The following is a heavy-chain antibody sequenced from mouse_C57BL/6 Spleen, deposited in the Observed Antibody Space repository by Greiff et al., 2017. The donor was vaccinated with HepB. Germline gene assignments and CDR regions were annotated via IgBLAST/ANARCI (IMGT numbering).Heavy chain of an antibody. J-gene: IGHJ2*01. CDR3: ARSHSHYFDY. CDR2: IYPGSGNT. CDR1: GYTFTDYY. V-gene: IGHV1-76*01. Sequence: VQLQQSGAELVRPGASVKLSCKASGYTFTDYYINWVKQRPGQGLEWIARIYPGSGNTYYNEKFKGKATLTAEKSSSTAYMQLSSLTSEDSAVYFCARSHSHYFDYWGQGTTLTVSS.